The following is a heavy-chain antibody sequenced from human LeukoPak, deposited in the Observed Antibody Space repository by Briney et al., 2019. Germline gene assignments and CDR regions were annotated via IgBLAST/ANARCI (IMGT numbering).Heavy chain of an antibody. Sequence: PGGALRLSCAASGFTFSNYAMHWVRQAPGKGLEWVATISCDRSIKYYVDSVEGGFTISRDDSKNPLYLQMNSLRSEDTAVSYCARDWATPVRGVPLDALDIWGQGTMVTASS. J-gene: IGHJ3*02. D-gene: IGHD3-10*01. V-gene: IGHV3-30-3*01. CDR3: ARDWATPVRGVPLDALDI. CDR1: GFTFSNYA. CDR2: ISCDRSIK.